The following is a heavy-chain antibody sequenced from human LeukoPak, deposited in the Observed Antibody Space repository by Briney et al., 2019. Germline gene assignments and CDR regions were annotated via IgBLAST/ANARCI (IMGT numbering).Heavy chain of an antibody. CDR2: VNESGGT. J-gene: IGHJ5*02. V-gene: IGHV4-34*01. Sequence: SETLSLTCAVYIDSFSNYHWNWIRQTPAKGMEWIGEVNESGGTNISPSLRSRVILSVDTSKNQFSLKLISVTVADTAIYYCARGQGATLPQVGKNWFDPWGQGTRVTVSS. D-gene: IGHD1-26*01. CDR1: IDSFSNYH. CDR3: ARGQGATLPQVGKNWFDP.